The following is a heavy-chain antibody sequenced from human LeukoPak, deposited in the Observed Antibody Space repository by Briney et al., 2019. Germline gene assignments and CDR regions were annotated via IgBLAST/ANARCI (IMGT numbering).Heavy chain of an antibody. CDR3: ASLTIGTITTRGAFDI. D-gene: IGHD1-1*01. Sequence: GGSLRLSCAASGFTFDDYGMSWVRQAPGKGLEWVSGINWNGGSTGYADSVKGRFTISRDNAKNSLYLQMNSLRAEDTALYYCASLTIGTITTRGAFDIWGQGTMVTVSS. J-gene: IGHJ3*02. CDR1: GFTFDDYG. V-gene: IGHV3-20*04. CDR2: INWNGGST.